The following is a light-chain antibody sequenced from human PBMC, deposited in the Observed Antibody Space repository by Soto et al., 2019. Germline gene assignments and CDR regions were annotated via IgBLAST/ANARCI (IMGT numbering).Light chain of an antibody. CDR1: TGAVTSGHS. CDR2: DKT. J-gene: IGLJ3*02. CDR3: LLSHGRARV. Sequence: VVTQEPSLTVSPGGTVTLTCGSSTGAVTSGHSPYWFQRKPGQPPRTLIYDKTNKQSLTPARFSGSLLGGKAALTLSGAQPEDEADYYCLLSHGRARVFGGGTKLTVL. V-gene: IGLV7-46*01.